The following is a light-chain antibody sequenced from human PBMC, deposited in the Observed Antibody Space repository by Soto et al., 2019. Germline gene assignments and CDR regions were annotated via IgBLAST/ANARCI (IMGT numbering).Light chain of an antibody. CDR2: EVT. J-gene: IGLJ2*01. CDR3: CSYATGATLV. CDR1: SSDVGGYNY. V-gene: IGLV2-14*01. Sequence: QSVLTQPASVSGSPGQSITISCTGTSSDVGGYNYVSWYQQHPGIAPKLLIYEVTNRPSGVSSRFSGSKSGNTASLTISGLQAEDEADYYCCSYATGATLVFAGGTQLAVL.